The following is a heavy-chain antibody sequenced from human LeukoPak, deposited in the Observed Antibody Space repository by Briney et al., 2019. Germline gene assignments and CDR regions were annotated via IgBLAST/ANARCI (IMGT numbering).Heavy chain of an antibody. CDR2: ISGSGGST. V-gene: IGHV3-23*01. J-gene: IGHJ6*03. D-gene: IGHD4-17*01. CDR3: AKDGAHDYGDYESYYYYMDV. Sequence: GGSLRLSCAASGFTFSSYAMSWVRQAPGKGLEWVSAISGSGGSTYYADSVKGRFTISRDNSKNTLYLQMNSLRAEDTAVYYCAKDGAHDYGDYESYYYYMDVWGKGTTVTVSS. CDR1: GFTFSSYA.